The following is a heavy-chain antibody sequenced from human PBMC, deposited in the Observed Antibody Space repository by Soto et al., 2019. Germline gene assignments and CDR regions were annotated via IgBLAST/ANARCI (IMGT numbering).Heavy chain of an antibody. CDR1: GFTFDDYA. V-gene: IGHV3-43D*04. CDR3: AKGEDYSPFGMDV. J-gene: IGHJ6*02. Sequence: HPGGSLRLSCAASGFTFDDYAMHWVRQAPGKGLEWVSLISWDGGSTYYADSVKGRFTISRDNSKNSLYLQMNSLRAEDTALYYCAKGEDYSPFGMDVWGQGTTVTVSS. CDR2: ISWDGGST. D-gene: IGHD4-4*01.